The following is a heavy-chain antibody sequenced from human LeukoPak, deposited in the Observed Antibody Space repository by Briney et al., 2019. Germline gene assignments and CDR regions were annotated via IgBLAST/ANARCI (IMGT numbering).Heavy chain of an antibody. CDR1: GGSISSSSYY. Sequence: PSETLSLTCTVSGGSISSSSYYWGWIRQPPGKGLEWIGSIYYSGSTYYNPSLKSRVTISVDTSKNQFSLKLSSVTAADTAVYYCARQILWFGELLFNYYYYMDVWGKGTTVTASS. CDR2: IYYSGST. D-gene: IGHD3-10*01. CDR3: ARQILWFGELLFNYYYYMDV. J-gene: IGHJ6*03. V-gene: IGHV4-39*01.